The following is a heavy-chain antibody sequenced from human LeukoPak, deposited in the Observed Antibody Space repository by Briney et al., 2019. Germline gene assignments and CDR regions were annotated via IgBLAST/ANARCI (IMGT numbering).Heavy chain of an antibody. Sequence: ASVKVSCKASGYTFTSHYVHWVRQAPGQGPEWMGMINPSGGSTSYSQKFQGRVTMTRDTSTTTLYMDQSSLRSEDTAVYYCARSPITNIWYYFDYWGQGTLVTVSS. V-gene: IGHV1-46*01. CDR3: ARSPITNIWYYFDY. CDR2: INPSGGST. D-gene: IGHD2-8*02. J-gene: IGHJ4*02. CDR1: GYTFTSHY.